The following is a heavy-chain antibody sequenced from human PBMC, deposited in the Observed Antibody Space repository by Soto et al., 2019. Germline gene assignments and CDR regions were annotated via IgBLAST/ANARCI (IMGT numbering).Heavy chain of an antibody. CDR1: GFTFSSYG. V-gene: IGHV3-30*18. Sequence: PGGSLRLSCAASGFTFSSYGMHLVRQAPGKGLEWMAVISYDGNNQYYADSVKGRFTISRDNFKNTLYLQMNSLRAEDTAVYYCAKALGELSPESFDYWGQGILVTVSS. CDR3: AKALGELSPESFDY. D-gene: IGHD3-16*02. CDR2: ISYDGNNQ. J-gene: IGHJ4*02.